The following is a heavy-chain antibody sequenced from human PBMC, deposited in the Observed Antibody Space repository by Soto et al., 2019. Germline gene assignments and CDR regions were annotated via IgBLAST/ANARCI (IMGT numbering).Heavy chain of an antibody. CDR1: GGTFSSYA. Sequence: ASVKVSCKASGGTFSSYAISWVRQAPGQGLEWMGWMNPGSGKTGYANKFQGRVTMTRDASTSTAHLELSSLTSEDTAVYYCARMASAGTLNWFDPWGQGTQVTVS. J-gene: IGHJ5*02. D-gene: IGHD6-13*01. CDR2: MNPGSGKT. CDR3: ARMASAGTLNWFDP. V-gene: IGHV1-8*02.